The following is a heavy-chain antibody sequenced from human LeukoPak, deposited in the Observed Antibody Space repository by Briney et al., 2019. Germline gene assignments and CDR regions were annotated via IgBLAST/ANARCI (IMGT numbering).Heavy chain of an antibody. CDR2: IWYDGSNK. D-gene: IGHD5-18*01. Sequence: SGGSLRLSCAASGFTFSSYGMHWVRQAPGKGLEWAAVIWYDGSNKYYADSVKGRFTISRDNSKNTLYLQMNSLRAEDTAVYYCARDRGYLNWFDPWGQGTLVTVSS. CDR3: ARDRGYLNWFDP. V-gene: IGHV3-33*01. J-gene: IGHJ5*02. CDR1: GFTFSSYG.